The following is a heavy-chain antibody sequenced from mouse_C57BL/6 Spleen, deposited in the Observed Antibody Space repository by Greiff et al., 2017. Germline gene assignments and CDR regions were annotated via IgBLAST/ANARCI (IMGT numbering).Heavy chain of an antibody. CDR1: GFNIKDYY. V-gene: IGHV14-2*01. Sequence: EVKVVESGAELVKPGASVKLSCTASGFNIKDYYMHWVKQRTEQGLEWIGRIDPEDGETKYAPKFQGKATITADTSSNTAYLQLSSLTSEDTAVYYCARNPLYYDYDDYAMDYWGQGTSVTVSS. CDR3: ARNPLYYDYDDYAMDY. CDR2: IDPEDGET. D-gene: IGHD2-4*01. J-gene: IGHJ4*01.